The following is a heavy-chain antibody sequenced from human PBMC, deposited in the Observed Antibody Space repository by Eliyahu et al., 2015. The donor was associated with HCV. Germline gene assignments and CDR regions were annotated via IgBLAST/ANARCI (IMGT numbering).Heavy chain of an antibody. D-gene: IGHD3-16*01. V-gene: IGHV3-33*01. J-gene: IGHJ6*03. Sequence: GFTFSSYGMHWVRQAPGKGLEWVAVIWHDGSNKYYADSVKGRFTISRDNSKNTLYLQMNSLRAEDTAVYYCARVGDMGYFYYYYMDVWGKGTTVTVSS. CDR1: GFTFSSYG. CDR2: IWHDGSNK. CDR3: ARVGDMGYFYYYYMDV.